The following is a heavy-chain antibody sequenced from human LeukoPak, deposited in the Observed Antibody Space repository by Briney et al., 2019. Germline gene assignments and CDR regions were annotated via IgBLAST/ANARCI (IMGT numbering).Heavy chain of an antibody. CDR1: GFTFSSYS. J-gene: IGHJ4*02. V-gene: IGHV3-48*02. CDR3: ARDQGIFDY. CDR2: ISSRSKTI. Sequence: GGPLRLSCAASGFTFSSYSMNWARQAPRKGLEWVSYISSRSKTIYYADSVKGRFTISRDNAKNSLYLQMNSVRDEDSAVYYCARDQGIFDYWGQGTLVTVSS.